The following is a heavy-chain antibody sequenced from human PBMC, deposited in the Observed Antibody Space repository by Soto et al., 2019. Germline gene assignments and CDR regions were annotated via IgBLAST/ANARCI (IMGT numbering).Heavy chain of an antibody. CDR1: GYSVSSGYY. J-gene: IGHJ4*02. D-gene: IGHD3-10*01. CDR3: ARAALRFGELFY. Sequence: LSVTCAVSGYSVSSGYYWGWIRQPPGKGLEWIGSIYHSGSTYYNPSLKSRVTISVDTSKNQFSLKLSSVTAADTAVYYCARAALRFGELFYWGQGTLVTVSS. V-gene: IGHV4-38-2*01. CDR2: IYHSGST.